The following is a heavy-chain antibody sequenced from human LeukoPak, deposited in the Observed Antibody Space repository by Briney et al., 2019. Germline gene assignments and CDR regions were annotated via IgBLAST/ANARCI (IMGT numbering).Heavy chain of an antibody. CDR1: GYSFTSYW. D-gene: IGHD5-18*01. Sequence: KPGESLKISCKGSGYSFTSYWIGWVRQMPGKGLEWMGFIYPGDPDTRYSPSFQGQVTISAEKSISTAYLQWSSLKASDTAMYYCARHYTAMDLVSPVSADYWGQGTLVTVSS. J-gene: IGHJ4*02. V-gene: IGHV5-51*01. CDR2: IYPGDPDT. CDR3: ARHYTAMDLVSPVSADY.